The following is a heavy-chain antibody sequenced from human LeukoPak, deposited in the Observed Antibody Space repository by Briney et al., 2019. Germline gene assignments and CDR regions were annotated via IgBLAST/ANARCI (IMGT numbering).Heavy chain of an antibody. J-gene: IGHJ4*02. CDR2: IHSSGRT. D-gene: IGHD3-22*01. Sequence: PSETLSLTCTVSGGSISDYYWSWSRQSPGKGLEWLGYIHSSGRTHHNPSLKSRVTMSQDTSKKQFSLKLSSVTAADTALYYCARDVYDSSGYYLLGDNWGQGTLVTVS. CDR1: GGSISDYY. V-gene: IGHV4-59*01. CDR3: ARDVYDSSGYYLLGDN.